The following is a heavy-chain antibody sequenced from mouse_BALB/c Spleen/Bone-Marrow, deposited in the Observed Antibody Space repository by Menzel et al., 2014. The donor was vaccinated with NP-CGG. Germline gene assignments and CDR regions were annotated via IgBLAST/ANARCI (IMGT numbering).Heavy chain of an antibody. CDR3: ARKAISPYAMDY. CDR2: IWSGGST. V-gene: IGHV2-2*02. J-gene: IGHJ4*01. CDR1: GFSLTSYG. Sequence: QVQLKDSGPGLVQPSQSLSIPCTVSGFSLTSYGVHWVRQSPGKGLEWLGVIWSGGSTDYNAAFTSRLSISKDNSKSQVFFKMNSLQANDTAIYYCARKAISPYAMDYWGQGTSVTVSS.